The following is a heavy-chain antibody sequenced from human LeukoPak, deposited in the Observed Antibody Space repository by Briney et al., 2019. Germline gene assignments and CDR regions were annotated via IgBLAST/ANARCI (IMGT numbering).Heavy chain of an antibody. J-gene: IGHJ5*02. D-gene: IGHD1-26*01. V-gene: IGHV1-69*04. CDR3: AREGEVGATRSYWFDP. Sequence: SVKVSCKASGCTFSSYAISWVRQAPGQGLEWMGRIIPIFGIANYAQKFQGRVTITADKSTSTAYMELSSLRSEDTAVYYCAREGEVGATRSYWFDPWGQGTLVTVSS. CDR1: GCTFSSYA. CDR2: IIPIFGIA.